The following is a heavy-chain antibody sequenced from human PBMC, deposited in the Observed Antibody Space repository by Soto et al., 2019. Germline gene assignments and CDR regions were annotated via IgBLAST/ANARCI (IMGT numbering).Heavy chain of an antibody. CDR3: AKDRDVVVTALDY. CDR2: ISGSGGST. CDR1: GFTFSSYA. V-gene: IGHV3-23*01. D-gene: IGHD2-21*02. J-gene: IGHJ4*02. Sequence: HPGGSLRLSCAASGFTFSSYAMSWVRQAPGKGLEWVSAISGSGGSTYYADSVKGRFTISRDNSKNTLYLQMNSLRAEDTAVYYCAKDRDVVVTALDYWGQGTLVTVSS.